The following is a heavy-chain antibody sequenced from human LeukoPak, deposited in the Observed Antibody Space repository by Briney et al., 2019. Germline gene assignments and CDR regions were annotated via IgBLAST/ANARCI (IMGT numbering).Heavy chain of an antibody. D-gene: IGHD4-17*01. CDR1: RFQFSSYA. Sequence: GGSLRLSCVASRFQFSSYAMSWVRQAPGKGLEWVSAISISGDTTYYADAVKGRFTISRDNSKNTVYLQMNSLRAEDTAVYYCANEIRPNDYWGQGTLVTVSS. V-gene: IGHV3-23*01. J-gene: IGHJ4*02. CDR3: ANEIRPNDY. CDR2: ISISGDTT.